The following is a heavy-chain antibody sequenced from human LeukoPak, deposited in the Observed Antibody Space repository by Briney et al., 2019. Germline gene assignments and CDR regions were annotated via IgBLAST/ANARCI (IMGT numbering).Heavy chain of an antibody. CDR2: ISGSGGST. CDR1: GFTFSSYA. J-gene: IGHJ4*02. CDR3: AKSSTYSGSLIDY. V-gene: IGHV3-23*01. Sequence: GSLRLSCAASGFTFSSYAMSWVRQAPGKGLEWASSISGSGGSTYYADSVKGRFTISRDNSKNTLYLQVNSLRAEDTAVYYCAKSSTYSGSLIDYWGQGTLVSVSS. D-gene: IGHD1-26*01.